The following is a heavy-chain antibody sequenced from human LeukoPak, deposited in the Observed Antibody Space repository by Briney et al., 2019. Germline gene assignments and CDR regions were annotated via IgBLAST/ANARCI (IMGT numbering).Heavy chain of an antibody. CDR1: GYTFTGYY. CDR3: ARDPSSSRSY. Sequence: GASVKVSCKASGYTFTGYYMHWVRQAPGQGLEWMGWMNPNSGNTGYAQKFQGRVTMTRNTSISTAYMELSSLRSEDTAVYYCARDPSSSRSYWGQGALVTVSS. V-gene: IGHV1-8*02. J-gene: IGHJ4*02. D-gene: IGHD6-6*01. CDR2: MNPNSGNT.